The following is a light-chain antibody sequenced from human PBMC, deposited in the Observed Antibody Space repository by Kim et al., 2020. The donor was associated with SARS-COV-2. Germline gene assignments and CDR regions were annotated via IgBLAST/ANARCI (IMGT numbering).Light chain of an antibody. V-gene: IGKV3-11*01. Sequence: EIVLTQSPATLSLSPGERATLSCRASQGVSSYLAWYQQKPGQAPRLLIYDASNRATGIPARFSGSGSGTDFTLTISSLEPEDFAVYYCQRRSNWPPFTFGPGTKVDIK. CDR1: QGVSSY. CDR2: DAS. CDR3: QRRSNWPPFT. J-gene: IGKJ3*01.